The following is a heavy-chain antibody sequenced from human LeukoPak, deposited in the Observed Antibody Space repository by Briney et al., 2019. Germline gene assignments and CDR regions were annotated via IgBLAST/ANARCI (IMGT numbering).Heavy chain of an antibody. D-gene: IGHD3-9*01. Sequence: ASVKVSCKASGYTFTSYGISWVRQAPGQGLEWMGWISAYNGNTNYAQKLQGRVTMTTDTSTSTAYMELRSLRSDDTAVYYCARDSYYDILIGYYFDYWGQGTLVTVSS. CDR2: ISAYNGNT. V-gene: IGHV1-18*01. CDR3: ARDSYYDILIGYYFDY. CDR1: GYTFTSYG. J-gene: IGHJ4*02.